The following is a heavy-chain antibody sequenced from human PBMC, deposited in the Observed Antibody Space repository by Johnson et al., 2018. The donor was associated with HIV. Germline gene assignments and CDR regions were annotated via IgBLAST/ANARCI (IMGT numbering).Heavy chain of an antibody. J-gene: IGHJ3*02. CDR1: GFTFSDYS. V-gene: IGHV3-30*01. CDR2: ISNDGSNK. D-gene: IGHD6-6*01. Sequence: VQLVESGGGVVQPGRSLRLSCAASGFTFSDYSMHWVRQAPGKGLEWVAIISNDGSNKYYVDSVKGRFTISRDNSKNTLYLQMNSLRAEDTAVYYCARVSSSSLGAFDIWGQGTMVTVSS. CDR3: ARVSSSSLGAFDI.